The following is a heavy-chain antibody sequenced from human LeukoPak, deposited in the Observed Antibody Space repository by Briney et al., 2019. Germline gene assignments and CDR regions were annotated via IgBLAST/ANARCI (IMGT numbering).Heavy chain of an antibody. D-gene: IGHD3-3*01. CDR1: GFTFSSYA. CDR2: ISGSGVST. V-gene: IGHV3-23*01. J-gene: IGHJ4*02. Sequence: PGGSLRLSCAASGFTFSSYAMSWVRQAPGKGLEWVSAISGSGVSTYYADSVKGRFTISRDNPKNTLYLQMNSLRAEDTAVYYCAKRHYDFWSGYQNQMYYFDYWGQGTLVTVSS. CDR3: AKRHYDFWSGYQNQMYYFDY.